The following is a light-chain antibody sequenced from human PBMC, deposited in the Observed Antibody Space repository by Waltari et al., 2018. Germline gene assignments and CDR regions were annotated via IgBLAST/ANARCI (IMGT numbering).Light chain of an antibody. Sequence: DIVMTLSPDTLAVSLGDRATINCKSSRSVFYGPNNKKYLAWYQQKPGQPPKLLIHWASTRESGVPDRFSGSGSGTDYTLTISSLEAEDVAVYYCQQYYTTPSFGQGTRLEIK. J-gene: IGKJ5*01. CDR2: WAS. V-gene: IGKV4-1*01. CDR1: RSVFYGPNNKKY. CDR3: QQYYTTPS.